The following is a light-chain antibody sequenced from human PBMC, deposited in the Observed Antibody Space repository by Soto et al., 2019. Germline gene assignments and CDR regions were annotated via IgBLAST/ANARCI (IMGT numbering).Light chain of an antibody. V-gene: IGKV1-9*01. Sequence: DIQLTQSPSFLSASVGDRVTITCRASQGISSYLAWYQQRPGKAPKLLMYGASTWQSGVPSRFSGSASGTTFTLTINLLQPEYFATYYCQQHNNFPRTFGQGTKVE. CDR2: GAS. J-gene: IGKJ1*01. CDR3: QQHNNFPRT. CDR1: QGISSY.